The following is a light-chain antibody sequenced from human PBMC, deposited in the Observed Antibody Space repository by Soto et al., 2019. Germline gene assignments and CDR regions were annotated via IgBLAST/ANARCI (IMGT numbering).Light chain of an antibody. CDR3: KQYDILPT. J-gene: IGKJ2*01. Sequence: DIQMTQSPSSLSASVGDRVTITCQASQDISNFLNWYQQKPGKAPKLLIYDASNLETGVPSRFSGSGSGTDFTFTISSLQPEDIATYYCKQYDILPTFGQGTKLEIK. CDR2: DAS. V-gene: IGKV1-33*01. CDR1: QDISNF.